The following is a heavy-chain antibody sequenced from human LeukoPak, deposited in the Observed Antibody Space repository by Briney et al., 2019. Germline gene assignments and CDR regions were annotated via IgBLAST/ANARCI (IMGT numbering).Heavy chain of an antibody. J-gene: IGHJ4*02. CDR1: GLPIADFA. CDR2: ISGDGVST. Sequence: GGSLRLSCVAPGLPIADFAMHWVRQAPGKGLEWVSLISGDGVSTFYADSVKGRFSISRDNSKNSLYLEMNSLRTEDAAMYYCAKESGKFDYWGQGTLVTVSS. V-gene: IGHV3-43*02. CDR3: AKESGKFDY.